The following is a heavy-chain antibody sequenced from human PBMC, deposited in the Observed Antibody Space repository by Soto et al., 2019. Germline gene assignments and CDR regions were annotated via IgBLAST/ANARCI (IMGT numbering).Heavy chain of an antibody. Sequence: EVQLVESGGGLVQPGGSLRLSCAASGFTFSSYWMSWVRQAPGKGLEWVANIKQDGSEKYYVDSVKGRFTISRDNAKNSLFLQMNGLGAEDTAVYYCARSMAARLTWFDPWGQGTLVTVSS. V-gene: IGHV3-7*01. D-gene: IGHD6-6*01. CDR1: GFTFSSYW. CDR3: ARSMAARLTWFDP. CDR2: IKQDGSEK. J-gene: IGHJ5*02.